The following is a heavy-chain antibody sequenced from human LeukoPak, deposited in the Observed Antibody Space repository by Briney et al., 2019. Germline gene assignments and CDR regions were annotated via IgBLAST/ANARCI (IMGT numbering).Heavy chain of an antibody. Sequence: ASVKVSCKASGYTFTSYDINWVRQATGQGLEWMGWMNPNSGNTGYAQKFQGRVTITRNTSISTAYMELSSLRSEDTAVYYCARGRRCCTNGVCYTTFDYWGQGTLVTVSS. CDR3: ARGRRCCTNGVCYTTFDY. CDR1: GYTFTSYD. V-gene: IGHV1-8*03. J-gene: IGHJ4*02. D-gene: IGHD2-8*01. CDR2: MNPNSGNT.